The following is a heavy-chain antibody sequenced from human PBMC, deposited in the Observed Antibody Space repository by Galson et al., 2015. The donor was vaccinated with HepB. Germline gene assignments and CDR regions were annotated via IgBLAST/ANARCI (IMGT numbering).Heavy chain of an antibody. D-gene: IGHD3-16*01. CDR2: IWFDGSNE. V-gene: IGHV3-33*01. J-gene: IGHJ4*02. CDR1: GFTFGTYG. Sequence: SLRLSCAASGFTFGTYGMHWVRQAPGKGLEWLAVIWFDGSNEYYADSVKGRFTISRDNSKNTLFLQMNSLRAEDTAVYYCARDSLRGSYFYYWGQGTPVTVSS. CDR3: ARDSLRGSYFYY.